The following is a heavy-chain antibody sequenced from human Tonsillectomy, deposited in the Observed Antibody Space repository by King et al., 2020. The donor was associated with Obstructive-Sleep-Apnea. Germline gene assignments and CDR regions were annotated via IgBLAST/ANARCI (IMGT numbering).Heavy chain of an antibody. V-gene: IGHV4-4*07. CDR3: ARVGDTTYYYYGMDV. J-gene: IGHJ6*02. D-gene: IGHD1-26*01. CDR1: GGSISRYY. CDR2: MYTSGST. Sequence: VQLQESGPGLVKPSESLSLTCTVSGGSISRYYWSWIRQPAGKGLEWIGRMYTSGSTNYNPSLKSRVTMSVDKSKNQFSFMQSSVTAADTAVYYCARVGDTTYYYYGMDVWGQGTTVTVSS.